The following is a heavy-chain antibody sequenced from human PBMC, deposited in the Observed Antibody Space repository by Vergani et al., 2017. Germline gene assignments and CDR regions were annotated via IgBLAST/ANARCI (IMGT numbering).Heavy chain of an antibody. J-gene: IGHJ5*01. CDR3: ARFPNIVGENWFDS. CDR1: GYSISTSNYY. D-gene: IGHD2/OR15-2a*01. V-gene: IGHV4-39*02. CDR2: IYYTGST. Sequence: QLQLQQSGPGLVKPSETLSLTCTVSGYSISTSNYYWGWIRQPPGKGLEWIGNIYYTGSTYYNLSLKSRVTISVDTSKDHFSLQLSSVTATDTAVYYCARFPNIVGENWFDSWGQGTLVTVSS.